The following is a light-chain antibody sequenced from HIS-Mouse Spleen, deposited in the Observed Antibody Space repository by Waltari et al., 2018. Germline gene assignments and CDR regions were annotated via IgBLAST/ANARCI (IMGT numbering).Light chain of an antibody. Sequence: DIQLTQSPAFLSASVGDRVTITCRASPGISSYFTWYQQKPGKAPKLLIYAASPLQSGVPSRFSGSGSGTEFTLTISSLQPEDFATYYCQQLNSYPPTFGQGTKVEIK. CDR1: PGISSY. J-gene: IGKJ1*01. CDR3: QQLNSYPPT. CDR2: AAS. V-gene: IGKV1-9*01.